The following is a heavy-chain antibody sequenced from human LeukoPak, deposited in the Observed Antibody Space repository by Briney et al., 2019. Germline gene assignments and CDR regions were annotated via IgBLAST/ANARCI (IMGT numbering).Heavy chain of an antibody. CDR1: GSTFSSYA. CDR3: AKAYYYDSTGSIDAFDI. D-gene: IGHD3-22*01. CDR2: ISGSGGST. Sequence: PGGSLRLSCAAPGSTFSSYAMSWVRQAPGEGLEWVSAISGSGGSTYYTDSVKGRFTISRDNSKNTLYLQMNSLRVEDTAIYYCAKAYYYDSTGSIDAFDIWGQGTMVTVSS. V-gene: IGHV3-23*01. J-gene: IGHJ3*02.